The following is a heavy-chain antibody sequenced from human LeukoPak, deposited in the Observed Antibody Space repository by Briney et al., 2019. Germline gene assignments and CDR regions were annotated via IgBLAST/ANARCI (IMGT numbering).Heavy chain of an antibody. D-gene: IGHD2-15*01. J-gene: IGHJ6*02. V-gene: IGHV4-4*08. CDR2: IYYSGSTT. CDR3: ARVPQESYCSGGTCYHHYYGMDV. Sequence: SETLSLTCSVSGGPISSYYWSWIRQPPGKGLEWIGYIYYSGSTTPSGTATYNPSLESRVTISVDTSKNQFSLKLRSVIAADAAVYYCARVPQESYCSGGTCYHHYYGMDVWGQGTTVTVSS. CDR1: GGPISSYY.